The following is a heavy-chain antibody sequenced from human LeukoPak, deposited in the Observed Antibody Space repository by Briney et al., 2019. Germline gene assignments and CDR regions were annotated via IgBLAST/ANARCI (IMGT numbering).Heavy chain of an antibody. CDR3: ARGSEEYCSGGSCYDNWFDP. CDR1: GFTFSSYA. D-gene: IGHD2-15*01. J-gene: IGHJ5*02. Sequence: GGSLRLSCAASGFTFSSYAMSWVRQAPGKGLEWVSAISGSGGSTYYADSVKGRFTISRDNSKNTLYLQMNSLRAEDTAVYYCARGSEEYCSGGSCYDNWFDPWGQGTLVTVSS. CDR2: ISGSGGST. V-gene: IGHV3-23*01.